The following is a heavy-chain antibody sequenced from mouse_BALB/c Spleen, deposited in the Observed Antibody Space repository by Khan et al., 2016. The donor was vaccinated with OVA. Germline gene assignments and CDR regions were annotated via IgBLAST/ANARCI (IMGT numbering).Heavy chain of an antibody. D-gene: IGHD2-1*01. Sequence: QVQLKQSGAELVKPGASVKLSCKTSGYTLTSYWIQWVKQRPGQGLGWIGQIFPGTGTTYYNENFKGKATLTIDTSSTTAYMQLSSLTSEDSAVYFCARGYFGNYEFAYWGQGTLVTVSA. CDR2: IFPGTGTT. J-gene: IGHJ3*01. V-gene: IGHV1S132*01. CDR1: GYTLTSYW. CDR3: ARGYFGNYEFAY.